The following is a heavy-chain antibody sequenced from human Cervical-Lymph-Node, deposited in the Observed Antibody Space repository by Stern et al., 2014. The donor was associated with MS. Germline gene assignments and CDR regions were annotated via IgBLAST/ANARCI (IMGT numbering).Heavy chain of an antibody. CDR2: ISSSCSYI. CDR1: GFTFSSYS. Sequence: EVQLVESGGGLVKPGGSLRLSCAASGFTFSSYSMNWVRQAPGKGLEWVSSISSSCSYIYYADSVKGRFTIPRDNAKNSLYLQMNSLRAEDTAVYYCARDKVGATFPDEYYYYYGMDVWGQGTTVTVSS. D-gene: IGHD1-26*01. CDR3: ARDKVGATFPDEYYYYYGMDV. J-gene: IGHJ6*02. V-gene: IGHV3-21*01.